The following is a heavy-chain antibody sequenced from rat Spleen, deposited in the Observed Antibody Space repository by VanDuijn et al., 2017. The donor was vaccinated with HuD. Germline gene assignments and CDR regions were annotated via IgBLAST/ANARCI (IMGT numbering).Heavy chain of an antibody. CDR1: GFSLTTYN. J-gene: IGHJ2*01. V-gene: IGHV2-64*01. CDR2: MWNGGGT. D-gene: IGHD1-11*01. Sequence: QVQLKESGPGLVQPSQTLSLTCTVSGFSLTTYNVHWVRQPPGKGLEWMGAMWNGGGTDYNSAFKSRLSISRDTSKSQVFLKRNRLQTDDTAKYVWARGRGGYMDYWGQGVMVTVSS. CDR3: ARGRGGYMDY.